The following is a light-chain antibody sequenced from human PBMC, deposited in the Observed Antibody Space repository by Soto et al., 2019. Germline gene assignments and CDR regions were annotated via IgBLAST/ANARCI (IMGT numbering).Light chain of an antibody. CDR2: RND. Sequence: QTVVTQPPSASGTPGQRVTISCSGSSSKIGGGYIFWYQQFPGTAPKLLIYRNDQRPSGVPDRFSGSKSGTTASLTISGLQSEDEADYYCASCNDSGAVVFGRGTKVTVL. V-gene: IGLV1-47*01. J-gene: IGLJ2*01. CDR3: ASCNDSGAVV. CDR1: SSKIGGGY.